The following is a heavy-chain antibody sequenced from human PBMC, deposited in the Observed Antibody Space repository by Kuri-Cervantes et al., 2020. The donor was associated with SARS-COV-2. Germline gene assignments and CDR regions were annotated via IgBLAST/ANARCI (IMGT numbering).Heavy chain of an antibody. Sequence: GGSLRLSCAASGFTFSSYAMSWVRQAPGKGLEWVSAISGSGGSTYYADSVKGRFTISRDNSKNTLYLQMNSLRAEDTAVYYCARLGATKGSYYYGVDVWGQGTTVTVSS. V-gene: IGHV3-23*01. J-gene: IGHJ6*02. CDR3: ARLGATKGSYYYGVDV. CDR1: GFTFSSYA. D-gene: IGHD1-26*01. CDR2: ISGSGGST.